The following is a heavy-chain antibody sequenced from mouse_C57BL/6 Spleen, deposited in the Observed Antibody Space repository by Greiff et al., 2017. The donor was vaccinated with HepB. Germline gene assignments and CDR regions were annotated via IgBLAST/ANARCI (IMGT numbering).Heavy chain of an antibody. V-gene: IGHV3-6*01. CDR2: ISYDGSN. CDR1: GYSITSGYY. Sequence: DVQLVESGPGLVKPSQSLSLTCSVTGYSITSGYYWNWIRQFPGNKLEWMGYISYDGSNNYNPSLKNRISITRDTSKNQFFLKLNSVTTEDTATYYCARVGPYYSFDYWGQGTTLTVSS. CDR3: ARVGPYYSFDY. J-gene: IGHJ2*01. D-gene: IGHD2-12*01.